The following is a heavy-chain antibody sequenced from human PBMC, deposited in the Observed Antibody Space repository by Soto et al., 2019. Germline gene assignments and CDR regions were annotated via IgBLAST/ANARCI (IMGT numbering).Heavy chain of an antibody. CDR2: ISSGSTTI. CDR1: GFTFSTYS. V-gene: IGHV3-48*02. D-gene: IGHD3-9*01. CDR3: ARDTLFYH. J-gene: IGHJ4*02. Sequence: PGGSLRLSCAASGFTFSTYSMNWVRQAPGKGLEWVSYISSGSTTIYYADSVRGRFTISRDNAKNSVYLQMNSLRDEDTAVYYCARDTLFYHLGQGTLVTVSS.